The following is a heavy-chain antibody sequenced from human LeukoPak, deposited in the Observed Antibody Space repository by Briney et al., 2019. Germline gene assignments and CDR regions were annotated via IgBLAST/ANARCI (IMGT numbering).Heavy chain of an antibody. CDR1: GFTFDGYA. D-gene: IGHD3-22*01. Sequence: GGSLRLSCAASGFTFDGYAMSWVRQAPGKGLEWVSTVSERGVITTYADSVKGRFTISRDDSKSTLYLQMNSLRAEDTAVYYCAKSQGSGYYRGHIDYWGQGTLVTVSA. J-gene: IGHJ4*02. CDR3: AKSQGSGYYRGHIDY. CDR2: VSERGVIT. V-gene: IGHV3-23*01.